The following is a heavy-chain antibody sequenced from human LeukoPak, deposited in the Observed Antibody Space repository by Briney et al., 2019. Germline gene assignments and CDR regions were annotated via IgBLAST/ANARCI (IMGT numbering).Heavy chain of an antibody. V-gene: IGHV3-7*01. J-gene: IGHJ5*02. Sequence: GGSLRLSCAASGFTFSSYWMSWVRQAPGKGLEWVANIKQDGSEKYYVDSVQGRFTISRDNAKNSLYLQMNSLRAEDTAVYYCARETSGYEGPNWFDPWGQGTLVTVSS. CDR1: GFTFSSYW. CDR2: IKQDGSEK. CDR3: ARETSGYEGPNWFDP. D-gene: IGHD5-12*01.